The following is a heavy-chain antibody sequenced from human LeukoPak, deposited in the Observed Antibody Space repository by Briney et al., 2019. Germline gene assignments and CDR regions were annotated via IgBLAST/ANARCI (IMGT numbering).Heavy chain of an antibody. Sequence: ASVKVSCKASGYTLTGYYMHWVRQAPGQGLEWMGWINPNSDGTNYAQKFQGRVTMTRDTSISTAYMELSSLRSDDTAVYYCARDREQGSGWEKFDYWGQGTLVTVSS. CDR1: GYTLTGYY. CDR2: INPNSDGT. D-gene: IGHD6-19*01. V-gene: IGHV1-2*02. J-gene: IGHJ4*02. CDR3: ARDREQGSGWEKFDY.